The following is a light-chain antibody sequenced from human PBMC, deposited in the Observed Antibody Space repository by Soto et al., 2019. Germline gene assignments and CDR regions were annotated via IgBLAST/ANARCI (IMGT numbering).Light chain of an antibody. V-gene: IGLV2-14*01. CDR1: SSDVGGYNY. Sequence: QSALTQPASVSGSPGQSITISCTGTSSDVGGYNYVSWYQQHQGKAPKLIIYEVTNRPSGISNRFSGSKSGNTASLTISGLQAEDEADFYCSSYTTSSSLYVFGTGTKLTVL. J-gene: IGLJ1*01. CDR3: SSYTTSSSLYV. CDR2: EVT.